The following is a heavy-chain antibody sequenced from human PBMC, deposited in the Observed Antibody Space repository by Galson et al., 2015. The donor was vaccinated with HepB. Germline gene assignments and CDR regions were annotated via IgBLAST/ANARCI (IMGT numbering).Heavy chain of an antibody. D-gene: IGHD1-26*01. J-gene: IGHJ4*02. CDR2: IDPSDSYT. CDR1: GYSFTSYW. CDR3: ARHGRGGSYGEGFYFDY. Sequence: QSGAEVKKPGESLRISCKGSGYSFTSYWISWVRQMPGKGLEWMGRIDPSDSYTNYSPSFQGHVTISADKSISTAYLQWSSLKASDTAMYYCARHGRGGSYGEGFYFDYWGQGTLVTVSS. V-gene: IGHV5-10-1*01.